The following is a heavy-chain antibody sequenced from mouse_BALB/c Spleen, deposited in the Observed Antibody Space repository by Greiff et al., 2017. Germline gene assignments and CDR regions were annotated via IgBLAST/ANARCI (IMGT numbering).Heavy chain of an antibody. CDR1: GYSITSGYS. Sequence: EVQRVESGPGLVKPSQSLSLTCSVTGYSITSGYSWNWIRQFPGNKLEWMGYISYDGSNNYNPSLKNRISITRDTSKNQFFLKLNSVTTEDTATYYCAREVYDGYSYWGQGTSVTVSS. CDR3: AREVYDGYSY. D-gene: IGHD2-3*01. CDR2: ISYDGSN. V-gene: IGHV3-6*02. J-gene: IGHJ4*01.